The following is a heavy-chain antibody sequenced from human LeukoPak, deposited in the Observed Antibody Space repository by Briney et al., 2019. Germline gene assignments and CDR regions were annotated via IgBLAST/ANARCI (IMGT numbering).Heavy chain of an antibody. CDR3: ARVVGYSSSPRDLNWFDP. D-gene: IGHD6-6*01. Sequence: ASVKVSCNASGYTFTSYDINWVRQATGQGLEWMGWMNPKSGKTGYAQKFQGRVTMTRNTSISTAYMELSSLRSEDTAVYYCARVVGYSSSPRDLNWFDPWGQGTLVTVSS. J-gene: IGHJ5*02. CDR1: GYTFTSYD. CDR2: MNPKSGKT. V-gene: IGHV1-8*01.